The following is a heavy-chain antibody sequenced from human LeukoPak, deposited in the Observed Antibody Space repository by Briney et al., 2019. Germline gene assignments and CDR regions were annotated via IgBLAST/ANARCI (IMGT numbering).Heavy chain of an antibody. J-gene: IGHJ4*02. Sequence: PGGSLRLSCAASGFTFRTYTMNWVRQAPGKGLEWVSSISGDSTYIYYADSVKGRFTISRDNTKNSVYLQMNGLRAEDTAIYYCARDGYCNSITCFDYWGQGTLVTVSS. CDR2: ISGDSTYI. CDR3: ARDGYCNSITCFDY. V-gene: IGHV3-21*01. CDR1: GFTFRTYT. D-gene: IGHD2-2*03.